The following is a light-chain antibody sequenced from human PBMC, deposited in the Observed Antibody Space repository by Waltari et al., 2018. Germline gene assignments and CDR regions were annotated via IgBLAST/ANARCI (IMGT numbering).Light chain of an antibody. CDR1: SSNIGRNF. J-gene: IGLJ2*01. V-gene: IGLV1-47*01. Sequence: QSVLTQAPSASGTPGQGVTISCSGSSSNIGRNFVYWYQQLPGTAPKLLIYRNNQRPYGVPDRFSGSKSDTSASLAISGLRSEDEADYYCAVWDDSLSGVVFGGGTKLTVL. CDR3: AVWDDSLSGVV. CDR2: RNN.